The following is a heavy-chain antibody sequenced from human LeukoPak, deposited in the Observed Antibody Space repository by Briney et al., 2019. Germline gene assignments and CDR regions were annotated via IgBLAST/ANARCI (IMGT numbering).Heavy chain of an antibody. J-gene: IGHJ4*02. CDR3: ATLPRGHLFDS. CDR2: FVPEDGET. Sequence: ASVKVSCKLSGDTLTELSMHWVRQSPGKGLEWMGGFVPEDGETIYAQKFQGRVTMTEYTSTDTAYMELSSLRSGDTAMYFCATLPRGHLFDSWGQGTLVTVSS. D-gene: IGHD3-10*01. CDR1: GDTLTELS. V-gene: IGHV1-24*01.